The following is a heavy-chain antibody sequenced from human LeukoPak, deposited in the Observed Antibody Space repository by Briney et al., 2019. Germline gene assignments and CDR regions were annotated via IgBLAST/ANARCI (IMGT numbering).Heavy chain of an antibody. V-gene: IGHV1-18*01. D-gene: IGHD6-19*01. CDR2: ISTHNGNT. Sequence: ASVKVSCKASGYSFTSYGISRVRQAPGQGLEWTGWISTHNGNTNYAQKLQGRVTMTIDTSTSTAYMDLTSLRSDDTAVYYCARGEYGGGWYARGFFDYWGQGTLVTVSS. J-gene: IGHJ4*02. CDR1: GYSFTSYG. CDR3: ARGEYGGGWYARGFFDY.